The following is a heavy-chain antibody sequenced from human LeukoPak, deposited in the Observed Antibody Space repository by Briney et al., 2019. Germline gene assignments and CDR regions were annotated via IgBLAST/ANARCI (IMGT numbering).Heavy chain of an antibody. V-gene: IGHV3-72*01. CDR3: TRGYSGRSVYAFDI. CDR2: IGNKASRYTT. D-gene: IGHD1-26*01. J-gene: IGHJ3*02. CDR1: GSGFSDPY. Sequence: GGSLRLSCVASGSGFSDPYMDWVRQAPGKGLQWVGRIGNKASRYTTEYAASVEGRFSISRDDSENSLYLQMNSLKTEDTALYYCTRGYSGRSVYAFDIWGQGTMVTVSS.